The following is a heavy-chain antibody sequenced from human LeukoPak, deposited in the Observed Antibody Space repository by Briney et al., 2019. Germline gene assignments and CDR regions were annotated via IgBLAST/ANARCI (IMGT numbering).Heavy chain of an antibody. CDR3: ARYVWGSYPTFEDY. D-gene: IGHD3-16*02. Sequence: SETLSLTCTVSGGSISSYYWSWIRQPPGKGLEWIGYIYYSGSTNYNPSLKSRVTISVDTSKNEFSLKLSSVTAADTAVYYCARYVWGSYPTFEDYWGQGTLVTVSS. V-gene: IGHV4-59*01. CDR1: GGSISSYY. CDR2: IYYSGST. J-gene: IGHJ4*02.